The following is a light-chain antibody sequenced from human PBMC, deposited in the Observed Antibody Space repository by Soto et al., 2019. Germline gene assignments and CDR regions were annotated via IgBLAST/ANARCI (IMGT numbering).Light chain of an antibody. V-gene: IGLV2-14*01. J-gene: IGLJ1*01. CDR2: DVS. CDR1: SSDVVGYNY. Sequence: SVLTQPASVSGSPGQSITISCTGTSSDVVGYNYVSWYQQHPGKAPKLMIYDVSNRPSGVSNRFSGSKSGNTASLTISGLQAEDEADYYCSSYTSSSTLLYVFGTGTKVTVL. CDR3: SSYTSSSTLLYV.